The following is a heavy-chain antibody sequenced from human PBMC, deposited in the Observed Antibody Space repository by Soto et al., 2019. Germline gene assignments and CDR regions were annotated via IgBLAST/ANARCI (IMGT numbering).Heavy chain of an antibody. Sequence: EASVKVSCKASGYTFTSYYMHWVRQAPGQGLEWMGIINPSGGSTSYAQKFQGRVTMTRDTSTSTVYMELSSLRSEDTAVYYCARVGRSKRFLDRLRGYYYGMDVWGQGTTVTVSS. J-gene: IGHJ6*02. V-gene: IGHV1-46*01. D-gene: IGHD3-3*01. CDR3: ARVGRSKRFLDRLRGYYYGMDV. CDR1: GYTFTSYY. CDR2: INPSGGST.